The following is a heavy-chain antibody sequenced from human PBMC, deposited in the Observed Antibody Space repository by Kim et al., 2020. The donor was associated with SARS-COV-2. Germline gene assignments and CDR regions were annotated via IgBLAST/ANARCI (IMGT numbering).Heavy chain of an antibody. CDR1: GYTLTELS. V-gene: IGHV1-24*01. CDR2: FDPEDGET. CDR3: ATAVAVTGRSSDYYYYYGMDV. J-gene: IGHJ6*02. Sequence: ASVKVSCKVSGYTLTELSMHWVRQAPGKGLEWMGGFDPEDGETIYAQKFQGRVTMTEDTSTDTAYMELSSLRCEDTAVYYCATAVAVTGRSSDYYYYYGMDVWGQGTTVTVSS. D-gene: IGHD6-19*01.